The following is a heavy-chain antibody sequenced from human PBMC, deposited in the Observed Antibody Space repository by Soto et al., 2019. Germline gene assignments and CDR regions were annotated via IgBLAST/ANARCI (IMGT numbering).Heavy chain of an antibody. Sequence: SETLSLTCTVSGGSISSYYWCWIRQPPGKGLEWIGSIYFSGSTYYHPSLKSRVTISVDTSKNQFSLKLSSVTAADTAVYYCARDPAGTGTYFDYWGQGTLVTVSS. V-gene: IGHV4-59*12. J-gene: IGHJ4*02. D-gene: IGHD3-9*01. CDR1: GGSISSYY. CDR3: ARDPAGTGTYFDY. CDR2: IYFSGST.